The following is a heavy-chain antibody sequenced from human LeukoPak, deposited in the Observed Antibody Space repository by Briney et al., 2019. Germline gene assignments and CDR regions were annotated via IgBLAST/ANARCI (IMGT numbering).Heavy chain of an antibody. J-gene: IGHJ3*02. CDR2: IKQDGSEK. V-gene: IGHV3-7*01. D-gene: IGHD4-17*01. Sequence: PGGSLGLSCAASGFTFSSYWMSWVRQAPGKGLEWVANIKQDGSEKYYVDSVKGRFTISRDNAKNSLYLQMNSLRAEDTAVYYCARVTEFKPTSQDYGDYPHDAFDIWGQGTMVTVSS. CDR1: GFTFSSYW. CDR3: ARVTEFKPTSQDYGDYPHDAFDI.